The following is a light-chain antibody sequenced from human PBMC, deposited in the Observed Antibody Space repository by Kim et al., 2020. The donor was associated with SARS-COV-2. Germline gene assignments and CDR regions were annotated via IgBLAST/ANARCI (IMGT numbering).Light chain of an antibody. J-gene: IGKJ5*01. CDR2: GAS. CDR3: QQYDKYPIT. V-gene: IGKV1-16*01. Sequence: ASVGDRVTITCRASQDINKHLGWFQQTPGKAPKSLIYGASSLQSGVPSRFSGSGSGADFSLTISSLQPEDFATYYCQQYDKYPITFGQGTRLEIK. CDR1: QDINKH.